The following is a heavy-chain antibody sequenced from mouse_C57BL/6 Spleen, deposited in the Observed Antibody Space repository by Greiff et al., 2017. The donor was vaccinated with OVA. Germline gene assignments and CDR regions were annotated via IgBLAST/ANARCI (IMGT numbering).Heavy chain of an antibody. V-gene: IGHV3-6*01. CDR3: ARDQDGYYV. CDR1: GYSITSGYY. CDR2: ISYDGSN. D-gene: IGHD2-3*01. Sequence: VQLKESGPGLVKPSQSLSLTCSVTGYSITSGYYWNWIRQFPGNKLEWMGYISYDGSNNYNPSLKNRISITRDTSKNQFFLKLNSVTTEDTATYYCARDQDGYYVWGQGTLVTVSA. J-gene: IGHJ3*01.